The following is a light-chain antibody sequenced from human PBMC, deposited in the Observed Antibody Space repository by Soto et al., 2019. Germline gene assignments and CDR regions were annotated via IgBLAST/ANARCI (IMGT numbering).Light chain of an antibody. V-gene: IGKV3-15*01. J-gene: IGKJ5*01. CDR3: QQRSNWPPIT. Sequence: EIVMTQSPATLSVSPGERATLSCRASQSVFSSLAWYQQKPGQAPRLLIHGASTRATGIPARFSGSGSGTEFTLTISSLQSEDFAVYYCQQRSNWPPITFGQGTRLE. CDR2: GAS. CDR1: QSVFSS.